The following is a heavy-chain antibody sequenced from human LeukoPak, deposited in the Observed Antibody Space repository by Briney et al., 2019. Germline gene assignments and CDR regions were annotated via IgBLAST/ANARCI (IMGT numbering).Heavy chain of an antibody. CDR3: ARDRDNNYYDGSGYYSVVGY. Sequence: ASVKVSCKASGYTFTGYYMHWVRQAPGQGLEWMGWINPNSGGTNYAQKFQGRVTMTRDTSISTAYMELSRLRSDDTAVYYCARDRDNNYYDGSGYYSVVGYWGQGTLVTVSS. CDR2: INPNSGGT. V-gene: IGHV1-2*02. D-gene: IGHD3-22*01. J-gene: IGHJ4*02. CDR1: GYTFTGYY.